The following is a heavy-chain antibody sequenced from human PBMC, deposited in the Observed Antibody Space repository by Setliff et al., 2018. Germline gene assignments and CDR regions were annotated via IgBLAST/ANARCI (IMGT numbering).Heavy chain of an antibody. CDR3: ARDTYIGDFWSGYYIQGRFDP. J-gene: IGHJ5*02. D-gene: IGHD3-3*01. V-gene: IGHV1-3*01. CDR2: INAGNGNT. Sequence: ASVKVSCKASGYTFTNHAMHWVRQAPGQRLEWMGWINAGNGNTKYSQKFQGRVTITRDTSASTAYMELSSLRSEDTAVYYCARDTYIGDFWSGYYIQGRFDPWGQGTLVTVSS. CDR1: GYTFTNHA.